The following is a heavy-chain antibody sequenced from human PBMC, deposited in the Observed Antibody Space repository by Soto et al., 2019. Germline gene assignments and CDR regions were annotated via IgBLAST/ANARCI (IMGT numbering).Heavy chain of an antibody. CDR2: INPFYGET. CDR1: GYTFSSYH. Sequence: QVHLVHSGAEVKKPGASVKVSCQASGYTFSSYHMHWVRQAPGQGLVWMGVINPFYGETRYAQKFQGRVTMTRDTSTSTVYMELSSLRSEDTAVYYCARARGISFGYNYFDHWGQGTLVTVSS. V-gene: IGHV1-46*01. J-gene: IGHJ5*02. D-gene: IGHD5-18*01. CDR3: ARARGISFGYNYFDH.